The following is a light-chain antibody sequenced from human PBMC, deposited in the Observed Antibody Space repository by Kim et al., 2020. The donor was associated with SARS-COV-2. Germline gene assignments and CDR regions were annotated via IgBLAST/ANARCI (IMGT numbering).Light chain of an antibody. CDR1: QSVSSY. CDR3: KQRSNWPFT. CDR2: DAS. V-gene: IGKV3-11*01. J-gene: IGKJ4*01. Sequence: EIVLTQSPATLSLSPGERATLSCRASQSVSSYLAWYQQKPGQAPRLLIYDASNRATGIPARFSGSGSGTDFTLTISSLEPEDFAVYSCKQRSNWPFTFGGGTKLEIK.